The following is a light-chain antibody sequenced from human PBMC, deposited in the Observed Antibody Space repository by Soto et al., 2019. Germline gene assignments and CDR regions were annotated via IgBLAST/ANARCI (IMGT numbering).Light chain of an antibody. CDR1: QSVDRY. CDR3: QQYFDVPFT. J-gene: IGKJ4*01. Sequence: EIVLTQSPATLSLSPGERATLSCRASQSVDRYLAWYHQKPGQAPRLLIYDASNRATGIPARFSGSGSGTDFTLTISSLEAEDVAFYWCQQYFDVPFTFGGGTKVDIK. CDR2: DAS. V-gene: IGKV3-11*01.